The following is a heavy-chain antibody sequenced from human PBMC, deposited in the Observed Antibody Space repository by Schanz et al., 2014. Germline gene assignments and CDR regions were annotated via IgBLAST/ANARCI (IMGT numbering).Heavy chain of an antibody. V-gene: IGHV3-7*03. J-gene: IGHJ4*02. D-gene: IGHD5-12*01. CDR2: IKGDSSEK. CDR3: ARDPNSVNEIDY. CDR1: GFTFSDHW. Sequence: EVQLVESGGGLVQPGGSLRVSCAASGFTFSDHWMSWVRQPPGKGLEWVANIKGDSSEKNYVDSVKGRFTLSRDNAKKTMDLQMNSLRVEDTAVYYCARDPNSVNEIDYWGQGTLVTVSS.